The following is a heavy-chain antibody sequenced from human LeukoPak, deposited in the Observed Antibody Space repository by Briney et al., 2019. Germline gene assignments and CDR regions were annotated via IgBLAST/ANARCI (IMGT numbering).Heavy chain of an antibody. J-gene: IGHJ6*04. CDR3: AKDLASTSPGYNYGMNV. CDR2: ISYDGSNK. D-gene: IGHD5-24*01. CDR1: GFTFSSYG. V-gene: IGHV3-30*18. Sequence: GRSLRLSCAASGFTFSSYGMHWVRQAPGKGLEWVAVISYDGSNKYYADSVKGRFTISRDNSKNTLYLQMNSLRAEDTAVYYCAKDLASTSPGYNYGMNVGGKGTTVTVSS.